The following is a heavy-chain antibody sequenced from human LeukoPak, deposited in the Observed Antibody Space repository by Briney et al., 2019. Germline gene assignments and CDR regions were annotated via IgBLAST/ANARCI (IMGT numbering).Heavy chain of an antibody. D-gene: IGHD3-10*02. CDR2: ISYDGINK. Sequence: GGSLRLSCAASGFTFSNYGMHWVRQAPGKGLEWVSFISYDGINKYYADSAKGRFTISRDNFKSTLYLQMNSLRAEDTAIYYCCSGTTTYFFDFWGQGTLVTVSS. CDR3: CSGTTTYFFDF. V-gene: IGHV3-30*19. CDR1: GFTFSNYG. J-gene: IGHJ4*02.